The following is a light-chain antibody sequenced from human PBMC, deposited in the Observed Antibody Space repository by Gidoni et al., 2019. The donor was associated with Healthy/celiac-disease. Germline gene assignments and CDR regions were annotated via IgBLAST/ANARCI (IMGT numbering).Light chain of an antibody. Sequence: QSALTQPPSASGSPGQSVTISCTGTSTDIGRYNFVSWYQQHPGKVPKLIIYAVSERPSGVPDRFSGSKSGNTASLTVSGLQAEDEADYYCASYVDSDNNWVFGGGTKVTVL. V-gene: IGLV2-8*01. CDR1: STDIGRYNF. CDR3: ASYVDSDNNWV. J-gene: IGLJ3*02. CDR2: AVS.